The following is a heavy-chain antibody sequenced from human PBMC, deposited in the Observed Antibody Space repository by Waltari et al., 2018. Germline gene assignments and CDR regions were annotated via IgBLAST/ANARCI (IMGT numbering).Heavy chain of an antibody. CDR2: VHATATT. D-gene: IGHD1-26*01. V-gene: IGHV4-4*07. J-gene: IGHJ6*02. CDR1: GDSVSTNY. Sequence: QVQLQESGPGLVKPSEPLSLTCAVSGDSVSTNYWNWFRQPAGKGLGWIGRVHATATTFHNPSLKSRLTVSLDTSKNQISLRLSSVTAADTAVYYCARGVHFGGTFRGGADVWGQGTTVTVSS. CDR3: ARGVHFGGTFRGGADV.